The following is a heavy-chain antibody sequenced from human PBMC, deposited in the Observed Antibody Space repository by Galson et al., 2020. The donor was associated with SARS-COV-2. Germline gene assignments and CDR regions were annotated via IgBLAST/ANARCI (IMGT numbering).Heavy chain of an antibody. CDR2: IIPIFGTA. D-gene: IGHD3-22*01. CDR3: ARVGGDYYDSSGYQTLKLDY. J-gene: IGHJ4*02. V-gene: IGHV1-69*13. CDR1: GGTFSSYA. Sequence: SVKVSCKASGGTFSSYAISWVRQAPGQGLEWMGGIIPIFGTANYAQKFQGRVTITADESTSTAYMELSSLRSEDTAVYYCARVGGDYYDSSGYQTLKLDYWGQGTLVTVSS.